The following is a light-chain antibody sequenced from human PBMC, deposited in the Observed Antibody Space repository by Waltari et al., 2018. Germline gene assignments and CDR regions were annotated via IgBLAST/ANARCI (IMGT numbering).Light chain of an antibody. CDR2: VNSDGSH. V-gene: IGLV4-69*01. CDR3: QTGGHGTWV. J-gene: IGLJ3*02. Sequence: QLVLTQSPSASASLGASVKLTCTLSSGHSSNIIAWHQQQLEKGPRYLMKVNSDGSHSKGDEIPGRFSGSSSGAERYLTISNLQSEDEADYFCQTGGHGTWVFGGGTKLTVL. CDR1: SGHSSNI.